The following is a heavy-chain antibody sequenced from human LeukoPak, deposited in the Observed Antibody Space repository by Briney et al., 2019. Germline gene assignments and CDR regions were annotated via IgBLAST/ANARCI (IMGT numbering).Heavy chain of an antibody. CDR3: VRDRGYSYGYFYY. Sequence: PSETLSLTCAVYGGSFSGYYWSWIRQPPGKGLEWIGEINHSGSTNYNPSLKSRVTISVDTSKTQFSLKLTSVTAADTAVYYCVRDRGYSYGYFYYWGQGTLVTVSS. CDR2: INHSGST. V-gene: IGHV4-34*01. J-gene: IGHJ4*02. D-gene: IGHD5-18*01. CDR1: GGSFSGYY.